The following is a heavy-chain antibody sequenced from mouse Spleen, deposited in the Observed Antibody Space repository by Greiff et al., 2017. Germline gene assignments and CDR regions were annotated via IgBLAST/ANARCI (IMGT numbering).Heavy chain of an antibody. J-gene: IGHJ2*01. CDR2: INPYNGGT. CDR3: AREYGNYGGYYFDY. V-gene: IGHV1-18*01. D-gene: IGHD2-10*02. CDR1: GYSFTGYT. Sequence: EVQVVESGPELVKPGASMKISCKASGYSFTGYTMNWVKQSHGKNLEWIGLINPYNGGTSYNQKFKGKATLTVDKSSSTAYMELLSLTSEDSAVYYCAREYGNYGGYYFDYWGQGTTLTVSS.